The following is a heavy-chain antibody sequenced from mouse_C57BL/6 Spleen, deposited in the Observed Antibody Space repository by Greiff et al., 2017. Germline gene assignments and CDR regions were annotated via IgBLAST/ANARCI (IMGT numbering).Heavy chain of an antibody. CDR2: INPNNGGT. J-gene: IGHJ4*01. CDR3: ARRRITTVVDAMDY. Sequence: EVKLQQSGPELVKPGASVKISCKASGYTFTDYYMNWVKQSHGKSLEWIGDINPNNGGTSYNQKFKGKATLTVDKSSSTAYMELRSLTSEDSAVYYCARRRITTVVDAMDYWGQGTSVTVSS. V-gene: IGHV1-26*01. D-gene: IGHD1-1*01. CDR1: GYTFTDYY.